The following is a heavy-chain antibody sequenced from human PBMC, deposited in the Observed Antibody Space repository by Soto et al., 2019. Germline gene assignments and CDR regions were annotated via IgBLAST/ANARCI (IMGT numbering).Heavy chain of an antibody. V-gene: IGHV3-15*01. CDR3: TTLHAFES. Sequence: AGGSLRLSCAASGFPFSTAWLSWVRQAPGKGLDWVGRIKSKNDGGTTDYAAPVRGRFTISRDDSKNTLYLQMNSLTTEDTALYYCTTLHAFESWGQGTMVTVSS. J-gene: IGHJ3*02. CDR1: GFPFSTAW. CDR2: IKSKNDGGTT.